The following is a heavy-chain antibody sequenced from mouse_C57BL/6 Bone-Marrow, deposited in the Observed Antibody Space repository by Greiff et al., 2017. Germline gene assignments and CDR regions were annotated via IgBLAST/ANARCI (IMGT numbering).Heavy chain of an antibody. V-gene: IGHV1-50*01. CDR2: IDPSDSYT. J-gene: IGHJ2*01. Sequence: QVQLQQPGAELVKPGASVKLSCKASGYTFTSYWMPWVKQRPGQGLEWIGEIDPSDSYTNYTQKFKGKATLTVDTSSSTAYMQLSSLTSEDSAFYYCAREGGLSGDFDYGGQGTTLTVSS. CDR1: GYTFTSYW. D-gene: IGHD3-1*01. CDR3: AREGGLSGDFDY.